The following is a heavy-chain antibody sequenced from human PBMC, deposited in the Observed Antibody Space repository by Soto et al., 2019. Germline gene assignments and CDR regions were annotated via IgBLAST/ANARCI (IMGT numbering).Heavy chain of an antibody. CDR2: ISGSGGST. Sequence: EVQLLESGGGLVQPGGSLRLSCAASGFTFSSYARRWVRQAPVKGLEWVSAISGSGGSTYYADSVKGRFTISRDNSKNTLYLQMNSLRPEDTAVYYCARRGSGSYYDYWGQGTLVTVSS. D-gene: IGHD1-26*01. J-gene: IGHJ4*02. CDR3: ARRGSGSYYDY. V-gene: IGHV3-23*01. CDR1: GFTFSSYA.